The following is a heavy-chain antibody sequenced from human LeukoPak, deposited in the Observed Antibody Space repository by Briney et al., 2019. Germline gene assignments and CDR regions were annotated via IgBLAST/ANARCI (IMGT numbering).Heavy chain of an antibody. CDR1: GFTFSSYV. J-gene: IGHJ4*02. CDR2: ISTNGGST. V-gene: IGHV3-23*01. CDR3: SVVHRYYDGSGYWVQ. D-gene: IGHD3-22*01. Sequence: QAGGSLRLSCEASGFTFSSYVMSWVRQAPGKGLEWVSGISTNGGSTSYADSVKGRLTISRDNPRNMLYMEMNSLRAEDTAVYCCSVVHRYYDGSGYWVQWGQGTLVTVSS.